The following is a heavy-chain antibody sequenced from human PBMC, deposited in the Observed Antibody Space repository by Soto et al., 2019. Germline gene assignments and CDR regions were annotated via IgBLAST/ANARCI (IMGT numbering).Heavy chain of an antibody. V-gene: IGHV4-39*01. D-gene: IGHD3-3*01. J-gene: IGHJ6*02. CDR1: GGSISSSSYY. CDR3: ARHPLGLRFLEWHMGIYYYGMDV. Sequence: QLQLQESGPGLVKPSETLSLTCTVSGGSISSSSYYWGWIRQPPGKGLEWIGSIYYSGSTYYNPSLKRRVTISGDTSKNQVARKRSSVTAADTAVYYGARHPLGLRFLEWHMGIYYYGMDVWGQGTTVTVSS. CDR2: IYYSGST.